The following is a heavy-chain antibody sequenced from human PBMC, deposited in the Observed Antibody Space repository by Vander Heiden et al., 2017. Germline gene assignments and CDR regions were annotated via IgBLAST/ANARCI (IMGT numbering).Heavy chain of an antibody. CDR2: ISYYGSNK. J-gene: IGHJ5*02. D-gene: IGHD6-19*01. CDR3: ARDLLWGVTVAGTGGWFDP. Sequence: SSYAMHLFRPAPGKGLASVAVISYYGSNKYYADSVKGRFTISRDNSKNTLYLQMNSLRAEDTAVYYCARDLLWGVTVAGTGGWFDPWGQGTLVTVSS. CDR1: SSYA. V-gene: IGHV3-30-3*01.